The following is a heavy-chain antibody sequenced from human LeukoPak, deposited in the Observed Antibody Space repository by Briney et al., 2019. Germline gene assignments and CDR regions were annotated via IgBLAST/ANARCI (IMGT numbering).Heavy chain of an antibody. CDR3: ARDQADFGDYIWGSYRNFDY. Sequence: PGGSLRLSCAASGFTFSDYYMSWIRQAPGKGLEWVSYISSSGSTIYYADSVKGRFTISRDNAKNSLYLQMNSLRAEDTAVYYCARDQADFGDYIWGSYRNFDYWGQGTLVTVSS. D-gene: IGHD3-16*02. CDR1: GFTFSDYY. CDR2: ISSSGSTI. J-gene: IGHJ4*02. V-gene: IGHV3-11*04.